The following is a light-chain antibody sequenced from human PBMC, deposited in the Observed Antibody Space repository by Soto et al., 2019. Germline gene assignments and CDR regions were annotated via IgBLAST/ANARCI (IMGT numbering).Light chain of an antibody. CDR1: QSVSSY. V-gene: IGKV3-20*01. CDR3: QHYGDSRT. CDR2: GAS. Sequence: EVVLTQSPGTLSLSPGERATLSCRASQSVSSYLAWYQQKPGQAPRLLIYGASSRATGIPDRFSGSGSGTDFPLTISRLEPEDFAVYFCQHYGDSRTFGQGTKVEIK. J-gene: IGKJ1*01.